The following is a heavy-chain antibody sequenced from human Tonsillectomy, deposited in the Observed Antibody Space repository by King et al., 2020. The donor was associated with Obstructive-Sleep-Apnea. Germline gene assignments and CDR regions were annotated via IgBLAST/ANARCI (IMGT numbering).Heavy chain of an antibody. CDR2: FDPEDGET. D-gene: IGHD3-10*01. J-gene: IGHJ4*02. CDR3: ATETGQGITMVRGVTFFDY. CDR1: GYTLTELS. Sequence: QLVQSGAEVKKPGASVKVSCKVSGYTLTELSMHWVRQAPGKGLEWMGGFDPEDGETIYAQKFQGRVTMTADTSTDPAYMELSSLRSVDTAVYYCATETGQGITMVRGVTFFDYWGQGTLVTVSS. V-gene: IGHV1-24*01.